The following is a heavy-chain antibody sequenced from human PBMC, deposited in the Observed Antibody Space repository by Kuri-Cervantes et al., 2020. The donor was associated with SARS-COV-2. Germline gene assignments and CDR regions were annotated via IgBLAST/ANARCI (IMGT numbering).Heavy chain of an antibody. Sequence: ASGKVSCKVSGYTLTELSMHWVRQAPGKGLEWMGGFDPEDGETIYAQKFQGRVTMTEDTSTDTAYMELSSLRSEDTAVYYCATDHIAAAGLFDYWGQGTLVTVSS. CDR1: GYTLTELS. CDR3: ATDHIAAAGLFDY. V-gene: IGHV1-24*01. CDR2: FDPEDGET. J-gene: IGHJ4*02. D-gene: IGHD6-13*01.